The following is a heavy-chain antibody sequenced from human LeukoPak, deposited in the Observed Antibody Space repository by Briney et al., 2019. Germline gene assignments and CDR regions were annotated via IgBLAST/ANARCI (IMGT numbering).Heavy chain of an antibody. V-gene: IGHV3-7*04. J-gene: IGHJ4*02. Sequence: GGSLRLSCAASGFTFSRCWMGWVRQAPGKGLEWVANIKPDGSEKNYGDSVRGRFTISRDNARNSLYLQMNSLRAEDTAVYYCARENYFDYWGQGTLVTVSS. CDR2: IKPDGSEK. CDR1: GFTFSRCW. CDR3: ARENYFDY.